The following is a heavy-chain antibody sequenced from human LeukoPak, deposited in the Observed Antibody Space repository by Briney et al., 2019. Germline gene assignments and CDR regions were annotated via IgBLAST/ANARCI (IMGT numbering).Heavy chain of an antibody. V-gene: IGHV3-23*01. CDR3: AKGGYSYGYFDY. CDR2: ISSGGNT. Sequence: PGGSLRLSCAASGFTFSNYAMSWGRQAPGKGLEWVSVISSGGNTYFADSVKGRFTISRDNSENTLYLQMNSLRAEDSAVYYCAKGGYSYGYFDYWGQEILVTVSS. J-gene: IGHJ4*02. CDR1: GFTFSNYA. D-gene: IGHD5-18*01.